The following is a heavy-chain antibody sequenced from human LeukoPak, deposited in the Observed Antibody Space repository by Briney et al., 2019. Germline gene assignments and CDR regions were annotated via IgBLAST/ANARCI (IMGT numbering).Heavy chain of an antibody. D-gene: IGHD1-26*01. CDR1: GFTFSSYW. Sequence: GGSLRLSCVVSGFTFSSYWMSWVRQPPGKGLEWVANIKQDGSEKYYVDSVKGRFTMSRDNAKNSLYLQMNSLRAEDTAVYYCARVQWELRGVGSYFEYWGQGALVTVSS. CDR3: ARVQWELRGVGSYFEY. CDR2: IKQDGSEK. V-gene: IGHV3-7*01. J-gene: IGHJ4*02.